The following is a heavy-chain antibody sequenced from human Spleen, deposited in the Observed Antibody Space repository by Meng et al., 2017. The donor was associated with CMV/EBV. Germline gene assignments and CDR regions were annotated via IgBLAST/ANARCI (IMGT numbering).Heavy chain of an antibody. CDR1: GFTFGDYY. J-gene: IGHJ4*02. V-gene: IGHV3-11*01. D-gene: IGHD3-3*01. CDR3: ARGRETYYDFWSGYSPYVPLDY. CDR2: ISSSGSTI. Sequence: GGSLRLSCAASGFTFGDYYMSWIRQAPGKGLEWVSYISSSGSTIYYADSVKGRFTISRDNAKNSLYLQMNSLRAEDTAVYYCARGRETYYDFWSGYSPYVPLDYWGQGTLVTVSS.